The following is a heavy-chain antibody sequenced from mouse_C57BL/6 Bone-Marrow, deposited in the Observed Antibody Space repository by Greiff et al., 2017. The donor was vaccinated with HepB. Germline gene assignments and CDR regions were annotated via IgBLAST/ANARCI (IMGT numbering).Heavy chain of an antibody. CDR3: ARDRRSNFAY. J-gene: IGHJ3*01. Sequence: EVKLMESGGGLVKPGGSLKLSCAASGFTFSSYAMSWVRQTPEKRLEWVATISDGGSYTYYPDNVKGRFTISRDNAKNNLYLQMSHLKSEDTAMYYCARDRRSNFAYWGQGTLVTVSA. D-gene: IGHD2-5*01. V-gene: IGHV5-4*01. CDR1: GFTFSSYA. CDR2: ISDGGSYT.